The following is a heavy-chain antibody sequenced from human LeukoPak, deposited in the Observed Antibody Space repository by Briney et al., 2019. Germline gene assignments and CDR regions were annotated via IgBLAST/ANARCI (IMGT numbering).Heavy chain of an antibody. D-gene: IGHD7-27*01. CDR1: GDSISNYY. J-gene: IGHJ4*02. CDR3: ARLRNWAWDFDS. V-gene: IGHV4-59*01. CDR2: IYYSGST. Sequence: PSETLSLTCTVSGDSISNYYWSWIRQPPGKGLEWIGYIYYSGSTNYNPSLKSRVTISADTSKNQFSLKMSSVTAADTAVYFCARLRNWAWDFDSWGQGTLVTVSS.